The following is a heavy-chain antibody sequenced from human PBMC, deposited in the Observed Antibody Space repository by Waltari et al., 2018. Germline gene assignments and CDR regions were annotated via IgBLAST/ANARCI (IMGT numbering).Heavy chain of an antibody. D-gene: IGHD1-26*01. CDR3: EQSGGGATGWLDP. J-gene: IGHJ5*02. Sequence: AVGEGREWVSGISGSGGRTDYADSVKGRFNISRDNSKNTLYRQMNRLRAEDRAVYYCEQSGGGATGWLDPRGQETLVTGCS. CDR2: ISGSGGRT. V-gene: IGHV3-23*01.